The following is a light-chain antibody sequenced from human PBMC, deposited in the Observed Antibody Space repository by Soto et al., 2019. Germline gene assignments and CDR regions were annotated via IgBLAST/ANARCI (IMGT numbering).Light chain of an antibody. Sequence: EIVLTQSPGTLSLSPGERASLSCRASQSIANSLAWYQQKPGQAPRLLIYGASSRATGIPDRFSGSGSGTDFTLTISRLEPEDFAVYHCQQYGGSPRTFGQGTKVDI. CDR2: GAS. V-gene: IGKV3-20*01. CDR3: QQYGGSPRT. J-gene: IGKJ1*01. CDR1: QSIANS.